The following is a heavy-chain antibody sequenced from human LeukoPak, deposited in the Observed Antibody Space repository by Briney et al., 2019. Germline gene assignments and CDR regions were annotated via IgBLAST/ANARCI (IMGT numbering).Heavy chain of an antibody. Sequence: PGGSLRLSCAASGFTFDDYTMHWVRQAPGKGLEWVSLISWDGGSTYYADSVKGRFTISRDNSKNSLYLQMNSLRTEDTALYYCAKDRRLLQLGGAFDIWGQGTMVTVSS. J-gene: IGHJ3*02. CDR3: AKDRRLLQLGGAFDI. V-gene: IGHV3-43*01. CDR2: ISWDGGST. D-gene: IGHD5-24*01. CDR1: GFTFDDYT.